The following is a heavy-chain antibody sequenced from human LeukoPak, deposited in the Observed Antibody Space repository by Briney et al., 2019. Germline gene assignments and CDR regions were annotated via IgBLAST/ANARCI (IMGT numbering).Heavy chain of an antibody. J-gene: IGHJ4*02. CDR2: IYYSGST. V-gene: IGHV4-59*01. CDR3: ARLPHDFWSGYYGFDY. CDR1: GGSISSYY. Sequence: SETLSLTCTVSGGSISSYYLSWIRQPPGKGLEWIGYIYYSGSTNYNPSLKSRVTISVDTSKNQFSLKLSSVTAADTAVYYCARLPHDFWSGYYGFDYWGQGTLVTVSS. D-gene: IGHD3-3*01.